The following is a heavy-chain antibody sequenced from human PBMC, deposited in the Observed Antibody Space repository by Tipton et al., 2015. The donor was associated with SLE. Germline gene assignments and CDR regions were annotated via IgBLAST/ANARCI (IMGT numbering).Heavy chain of an antibody. CDR1: GFTFDDYD. V-gene: IGHV3-33*08. Sequence: SLRLSCAASGFTFDDYDMSWVRQAPGKGLEWVAVIWYDGSNKYYADSVKGRFTISRDNSKNTLYLQMNSLRAEDTAVYYCANQLVNYYYGMDVWGQGTTVTVSS. CDR2: IWYDGSNK. CDR3: ANQLVNYYYGMDV. J-gene: IGHJ6*02. D-gene: IGHD6-13*01.